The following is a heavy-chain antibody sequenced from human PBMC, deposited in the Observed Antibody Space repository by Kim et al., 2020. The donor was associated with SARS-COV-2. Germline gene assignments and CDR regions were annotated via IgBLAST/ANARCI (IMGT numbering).Heavy chain of an antibody. Sequence: NPTYAQGFTGRFVFSLDTSVSTAYLQISSLKAEDTAVYYCARDLPYGMDVWGQGTTVTVS. CDR2: NP. V-gene: IGHV7-4-1*02. CDR3: ARDLPYGMDV. J-gene: IGHJ6*02.